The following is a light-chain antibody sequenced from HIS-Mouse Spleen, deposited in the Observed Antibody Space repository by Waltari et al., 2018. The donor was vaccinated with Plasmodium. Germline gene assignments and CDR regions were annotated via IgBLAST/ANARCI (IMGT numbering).Light chain of an antibody. V-gene: IGLV1-51*01. Sequence: QSVLTQPPSVSAAPGQKGTIPCSGSRSNIGNNSVSCYQQIPGTAPKPLIYDNNKRPSGIPDRFSGSKSGTSATLGITGLQTGDEADYYCGTWDSSLSAGVVFGGGTKLTVL. J-gene: IGLJ2*01. CDR1: RSNIGNNS. CDR3: GTWDSSLSAGVV. CDR2: DNN.